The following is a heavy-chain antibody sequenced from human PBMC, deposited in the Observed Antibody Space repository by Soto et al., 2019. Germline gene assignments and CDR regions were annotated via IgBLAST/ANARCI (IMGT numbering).Heavy chain of an antibody. V-gene: IGHV3-15*01. D-gene: IGHD3-3*01. CDR3: TTGTRFLRGYYYYYGMDV. CDR2: IKSKTDGGTT. J-gene: IGHJ6*02. Sequence: PGGSLRLSCAASGFTFSNAWMSWVRQAPGKGLEWVGRIKSKTDGGTTDYAAPVKGRFTISRDDSKNTLYLQMNSLKTEDTAVYYCTTGTRFLRGYYYYYGMDVWGQGTTVTAP. CDR1: GFTFSNAW.